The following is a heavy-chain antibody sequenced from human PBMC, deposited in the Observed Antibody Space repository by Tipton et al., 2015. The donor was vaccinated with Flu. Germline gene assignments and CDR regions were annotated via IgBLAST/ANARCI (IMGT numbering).Heavy chain of an antibody. D-gene: IGHD2-15*01. CDR3: ARAVGFYYYMDA. CDR1: GYSISSGYY. CDR2: IYRTGST. V-gene: IGHV4-38-2*01. Sequence: TLSLTCAVSGYSISSGYYWGWIRQPPGKGLEWIGTIYRTGSTYYNPSLKSRVTISVDASKSQFSLKLSSVTAADTALYYCARAVGFYYYMDAWGRGTTVTVSS. J-gene: IGHJ6*03.